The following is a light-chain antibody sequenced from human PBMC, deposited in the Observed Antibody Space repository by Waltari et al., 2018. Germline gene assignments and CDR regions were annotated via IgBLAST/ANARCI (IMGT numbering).Light chain of an antibody. J-gene: IGKJ1*01. Sequence: EIVLTQSPGTLSLSPGESATLSCRASEIIRSNYLAWYQHTPGQAPRLLIYAASNRATGIPDRFSGGGSGTDFTLTIGVLEPEDFAVFYCQQYARSPWTFGQGTKVEVK. CDR2: AAS. CDR3: QQYARSPWT. V-gene: IGKV3-20*01. CDR1: EIIRSNY.